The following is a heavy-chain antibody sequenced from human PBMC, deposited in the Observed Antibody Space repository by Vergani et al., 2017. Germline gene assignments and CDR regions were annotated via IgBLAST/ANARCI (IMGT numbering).Heavy chain of an antibody. J-gene: IGHJ3*02. V-gene: IGHV3-33*01. CDR1: GFTFSSYG. CDR2: IWYDGRNK. Sequence: QVQLVESGGGVVQPGRSLRLSCAASGFTFSSYGMHWVRQAPGKGLEWVAVIWYDGRNKYYADSVKGRFTISRDNSKNTLYLQMNSLRAEDTAVYYCAREQDPRGAFDIWGQGTMVTVSS. CDR3: AREQDPRGAFDI.